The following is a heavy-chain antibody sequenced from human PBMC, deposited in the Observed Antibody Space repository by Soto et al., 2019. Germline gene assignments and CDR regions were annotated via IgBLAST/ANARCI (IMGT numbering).Heavy chain of an antibody. Sequence: SETLSLTCTVSGGSISSYYWSWIRQPPGKGLEWIGYIYYSGSTNYNPSLKSRVTISVDTSKNQFSLKLSSVTAADTAVYYCARVGDYYRSDTIPIHYWCPAPLVTVST. V-gene: IGHV4-59*01. CDR2: IYYSGST. CDR3: ARVGDYYRSDTIPIHY. J-gene: IGHJ4*02. D-gene: IGHD3-10*01. CDR1: GGSISSYY.